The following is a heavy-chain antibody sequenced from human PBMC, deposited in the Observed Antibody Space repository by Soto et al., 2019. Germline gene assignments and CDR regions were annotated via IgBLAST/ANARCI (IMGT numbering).Heavy chain of an antibody. D-gene: IGHD1-26*01. V-gene: IGHV1-8*01. CDR1: GYTFTSYD. J-gene: IGHJ5*02. CDR3: ARLKRKVGATRAYNWFDP. Sequence: GASVKVSCKASGYTFTSYDINWVRQATGQGLEWMGWMNPNSGNTGYAQKFQGRVTMTRNTSISTAYMELSSLRSEDTAVYYCARLKRKVGATRAYNWFDPWGQGTLVTVSS. CDR2: MNPNSGNT.